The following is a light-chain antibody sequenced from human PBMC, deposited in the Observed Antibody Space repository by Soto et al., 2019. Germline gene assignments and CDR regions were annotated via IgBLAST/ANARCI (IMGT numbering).Light chain of an antibody. CDR2: GAS. CDR3: QQYNNWPPWT. J-gene: IGKJ1*01. V-gene: IGKV3-20*01. Sequence: EIVLTQSPGTLSLSPGERATLSCRASQSVGSSHLAWYQQKPGQAPRLLIYGASSRATGIPDRFSGSGSGTDFTLTISRLEPEDFAVYYCQQYNNWPPWTFGQGTKVEIK. CDR1: QSVGSSH.